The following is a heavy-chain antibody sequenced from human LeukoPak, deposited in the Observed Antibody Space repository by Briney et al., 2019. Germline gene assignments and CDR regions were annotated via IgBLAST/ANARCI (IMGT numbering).Heavy chain of an antibody. J-gene: IGHJ4*02. CDR2: IYHSGST. Sequence: PSETLSLTCAVSGYYISSGSYWGRIRQPPGKGLEWIGSIYHSGSTYYNPSLKNRVTISVDTSKNQFSLKLSSVTAADTAVYYCARSSTSCYVDYWGQGTLVTVSS. CDR3: ARSSTSCYVDY. D-gene: IGHD2-2*01. V-gene: IGHV4-38-2*01. CDR1: GYYISSGSY.